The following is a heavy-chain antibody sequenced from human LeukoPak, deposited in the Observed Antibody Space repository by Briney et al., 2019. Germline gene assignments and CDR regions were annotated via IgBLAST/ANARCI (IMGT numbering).Heavy chain of an antibody. D-gene: IGHD1-26*01. CDR1: GFTFSSYA. J-gene: IGHJ4*02. Sequence: GGSLRLSCAASGFTFSSYAMSWVRQAPGKGLEWVSAISGSGGSTYYADSVKGRFTISRDNSKNTLYLQMNSLRTEDTAVYYCARDTTGVGATSFDYWGQGTLVTVSS. V-gene: IGHV3-23*01. CDR2: ISGSGGST. CDR3: ARDTTGVGATSFDY.